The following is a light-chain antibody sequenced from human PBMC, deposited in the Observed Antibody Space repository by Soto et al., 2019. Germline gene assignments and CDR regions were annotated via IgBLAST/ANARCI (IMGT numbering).Light chain of an antibody. J-gene: IGLJ1*01. CDR2: EVS. V-gene: IGLV2-8*01. CDR3: SSFNGTNSFV. Sequence: QSVLTQPPSASGSPGQSVTIPCTGTYSDIGAYNYVSWYQQRPGEAPKLIIYEVSKRPSGVPDRILAYKSGNTASLTVSGLQADDEANYYCSSFNGTNSFVFGTGSKVTVL. CDR1: YSDIGAYNY.